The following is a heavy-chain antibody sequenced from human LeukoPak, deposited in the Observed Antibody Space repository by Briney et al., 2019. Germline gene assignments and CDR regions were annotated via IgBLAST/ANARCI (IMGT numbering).Heavy chain of an antibody. D-gene: IGHD5-12*01. CDR3: AKDLYSGYEGIDY. CDR1: GFTFSSYG. CDR2: IWYDGSDK. J-gene: IGHJ4*02. Sequence: GGSLRLSCAASGFTFSSYGMHWVRQAPGKGLEWVAVIWYDGSDKYYADSVKGRFTISRDNSRNTLYLQMNSLRAEDTAVYYCAKDLYSGYEGIDYWGQGTLVTVSS. V-gene: IGHV3-33*06.